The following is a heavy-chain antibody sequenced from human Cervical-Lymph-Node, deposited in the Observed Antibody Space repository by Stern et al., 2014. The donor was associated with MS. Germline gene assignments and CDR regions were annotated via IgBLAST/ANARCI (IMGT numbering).Heavy chain of an antibody. Sequence: QVQLQESGPGLVRPSETLSLTCTVSGGSTSSFYWSWIRQAPGKGLEWIGYTYYRGNSNYNPSLRGRVTISADTSKSQFSLKLHSVTAADKAVYYCSSSGYNGVDDYFDYWGQGTLVTVSS. V-gene: IGHV4-59*03. CDR1: GGSTSSFY. D-gene: IGHD3-22*01. CDR3: SSSGYNGVDDYFDY. CDR2: TYYRGNS. J-gene: IGHJ4*02.